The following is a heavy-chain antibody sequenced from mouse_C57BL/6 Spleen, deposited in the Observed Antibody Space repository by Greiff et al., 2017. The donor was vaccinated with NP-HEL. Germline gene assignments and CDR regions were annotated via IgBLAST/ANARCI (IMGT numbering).Heavy chain of an antibody. J-gene: IGHJ2*01. Sequence: QVQLQQSGPELVKPGASVKISCKASGYAFSSSWMNWVKQRPGKGLEWIGRIYPGDGDTNYNGKFKGKATLTADKSSSTAYMQLSSLTSEDSAVYFCAMITTVVFDDWGQGTTLTVSS. CDR1: GYAFSSSW. D-gene: IGHD1-1*01. CDR2: IYPGDGDT. CDR3: AMITTVVFDD. V-gene: IGHV1-82*01.